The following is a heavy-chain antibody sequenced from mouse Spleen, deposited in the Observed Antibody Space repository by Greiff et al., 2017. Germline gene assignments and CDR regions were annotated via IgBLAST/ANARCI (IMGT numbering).Heavy chain of an antibody. V-gene: IGHV5-9*01. Sequence: EVMLVESGGGLVKLGGSLKLSCAASGFTFSSYAMSWVRQTPEKRLEWVATISSGGGNTYYPDSVKGRFTISRDNAKNTLYLQMSSLKSEDTAMYYCARHVLRDGAWFAYWGQGTLVTVSA. CDR3: ARHVLRDGAWFAY. J-gene: IGHJ3*01. D-gene: IGHD1-1*01. CDR1: GFTFSSYA. CDR2: ISSGGGNT.